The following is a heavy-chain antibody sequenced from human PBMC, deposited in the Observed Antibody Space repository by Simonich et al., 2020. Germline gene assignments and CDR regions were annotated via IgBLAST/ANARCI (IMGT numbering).Heavy chain of an antibody. D-gene: IGHD5-12*01. CDR3: ARHDRWLQFYFDY. V-gene: IGHV4-59*08. Sequence: QVQLQESGPGLVKPSETLSLTCTVSGGSISSYYWSWIRQPPGKGLEWIGYIYYSGSTNYNPSLKSRVTISVDTSKNQFSPKLSSVTAADTAVYYCARHDRWLQFYFDYWGQGTLVTVSS. CDR2: IYYSGST. J-gene: IGHJ4*02. CDR1: GGSISSYY.